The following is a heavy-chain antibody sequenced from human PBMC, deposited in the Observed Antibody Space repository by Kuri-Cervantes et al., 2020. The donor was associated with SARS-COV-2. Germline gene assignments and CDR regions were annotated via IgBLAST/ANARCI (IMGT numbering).Heavy chain of an antibody. V-gene: IGHV3-48*01. CDR3: ARARGEYDFWSGYYPSYYYYYGMDV. Sequence: GESLKISCAASGFTFSSYSMNWVRQAPGKGLEWVSYISSSSTIYYADSVKGRFTISRDNAKNSLYLQMNSLRAEDTAVYYCARARGEYDFWSGYYPSYYYYYGMDVWGQGTTVTVSS. D-gene: IGHD3-3*01. J-gene: IGHJ6*02. CDR1: GFTFSSYS. CDR2: ISSSSTI.